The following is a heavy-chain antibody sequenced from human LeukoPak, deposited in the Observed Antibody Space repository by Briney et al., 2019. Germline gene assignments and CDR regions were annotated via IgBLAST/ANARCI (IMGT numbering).Heavy chain of an antibody. CDR3: ARVSCTGTNCYHGGFDY. J-gene: IGHJ4*02. V-gene: IGHV1-2*02. CDR2: ITPNSGGT. CDR1: GYTFTAYY. D-gene: IGHD2-2*01. Sequence: ASVKVSCKASGYTFTAYYIHWVRQAPGQGLEWMGWITPNSGGTSYAQKFQGRVTMTRNTSINTAYMELSSLRSDDTAIYSCARVSCTGTNCYHGGFDYWGQGTLVTVSS.